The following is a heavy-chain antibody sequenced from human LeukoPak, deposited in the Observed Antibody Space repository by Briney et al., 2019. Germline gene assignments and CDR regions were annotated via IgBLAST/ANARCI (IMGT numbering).Heavy chain of an antibody. D-gene: IGHD3-22*01. CDR2: ISSSGSTI. CDR1: GFTFSSYE. CDR3: AREEYDSSGYHHDY. Sequence: GGSLSLSCAASGFTFSSYEMNWVRQAPGKGLEWVSYISSSGSTIYYADSVKGRFTISRDNAKNSLYLQMNSLRAEDTAVYYCAREEYDSSGYHHDYWGQGTLVTVSS. V-gene: IGHV3-48*03. J-gene: IGHJ4*02.